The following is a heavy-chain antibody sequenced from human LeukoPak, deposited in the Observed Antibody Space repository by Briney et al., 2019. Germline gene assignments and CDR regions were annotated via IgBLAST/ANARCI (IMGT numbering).Heavy chain of an antibody. CDR3: AREGGPSGSYYRTTNWFDP. Sequence: SGGSLRLSCEASGFTFTTYSMTRVRQAPGKGLEWVSSITGSGGSTYYGDSVKGRFTISRDNSKNTLYLQMNSLRAEDTAVYHCAREGGPSGSYYRTTNWFDPWGQGTLVTVSS. V-gene: IGHV3-23*01. D-gene: IGHD1-26*01. CDR2: ITGSGGST. J-gene: IGHJ5*02. CDR1: GFTFTTYS.